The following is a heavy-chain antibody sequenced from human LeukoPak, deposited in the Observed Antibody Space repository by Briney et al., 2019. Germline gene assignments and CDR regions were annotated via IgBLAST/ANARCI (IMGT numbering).Heavy chain of an antibody. D-gene: IGHD3-16*02. Sequence: PGGSLRLSCAASGFTFSNYEMNWVRQAPGKGLEWVSYISSSGSTIYYADSVKGRFTISRDNAKNSPYLQMNSLRAEDTAVYYCARRVWGSYRQIDYWGQGTLVTVSS. CDR2: ISSSGSTI. J-gene: IGHJ4*02. CDR3: ARRVWGSYRQIDY. CDR1: GFTFSNYE. V-gene: IGHV3-48*03.